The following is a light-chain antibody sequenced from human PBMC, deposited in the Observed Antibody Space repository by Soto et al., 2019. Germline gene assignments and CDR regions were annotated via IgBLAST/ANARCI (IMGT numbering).Light chain of an antibody. CDR1: QSVSWY. J-gene: IGKJ1*01. CDR3: QQYNSYSTWT. Sequence: DLQMTQSPSTLSASVGDRVTISCRASQSVSWYLAWYQQKPGKAPKILIFDASRLGSGVPSRFSGSGSGTEFTLTISSLQPDDFATYYCQQYNSYSTWTFGQGTKVEI. CDR2: DAS. V-gene: IGKV1-5*01.